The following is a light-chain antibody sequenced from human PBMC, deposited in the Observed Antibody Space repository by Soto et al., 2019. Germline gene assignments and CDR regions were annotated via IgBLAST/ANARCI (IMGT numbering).Light chain of an antibody. J-gene: IGKJ4*01. CDR2: ETS. V-gene: IGKV1-5*03. Sequence: DIQMTQSPSTLSSSVGDRVTITCRASQSFSTWLAWYQQKPGNAPNLLIYETSILETGVPARFSGSGSGTDFTLTISSLQPDDFAIYYCQEYNSKPLTFGGGTKVEIK. CDR3: QEYNSKPLT. CDR1: QSFSTW.